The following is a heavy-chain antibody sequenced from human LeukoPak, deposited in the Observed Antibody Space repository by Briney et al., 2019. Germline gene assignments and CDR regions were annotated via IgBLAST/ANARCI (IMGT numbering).Heavy chain of an antibody. CDR2: IIPIFGTA. J-gene: IGHJ3*02. Sequence: ASVKVSFKASGGTFSSYAISWVRQAPGQGLEWMGRIIPIFGTANYAQKCQGRVTITTDESTSTAYMELSSLRSEDTAVYYCARAILEEYYYDSSGSFGAFDIWGQGTMVTVSS. V-gene: IGHV1-69*05. CDR1: GGTFSSYA. CDR3: ARAILEEYYYDSSGSFGAFDI. D-gene: IGHD3-22*01.